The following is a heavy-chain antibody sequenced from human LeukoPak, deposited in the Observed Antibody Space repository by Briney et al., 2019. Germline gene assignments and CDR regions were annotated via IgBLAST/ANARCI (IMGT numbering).Heavy chain of an antibody. Sequence: RPSETLSLTCTVSGGSISSYYWSWIRQPPGKGLEWIGYIYYSGSTNYNPSLKSRVTISVDTSKNQFSLKLSSVTAADTAVYYCARLYWEAFDYWGQGTLVTVSS. D-gene: IGHD2-8*02. CDR1: GGSISSYY. CDR2: IYYSGST. V-gene: IGHV4-59*01. CDR3: ARLYWEAFDY. J-gene: IGHJ4*02.